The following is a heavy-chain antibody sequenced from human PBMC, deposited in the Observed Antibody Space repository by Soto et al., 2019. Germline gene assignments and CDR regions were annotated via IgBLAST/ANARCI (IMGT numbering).Heavy chain of an antibody. Sequence: ASVKVSCKASGYTFTSYGISWVRQAPGQGLEWMGWISAYNGNTNYAQKLQGRVTMTTDTSTSTAYMELRSLRSDDTAVYYCARDGPYYGDYEVLDYWGQGTLVTAPQ. V-gene: IGHV1-18*01. CDR1: GYTFTSYG. CDR3: ARDGPYYGDYEVLDY. CDR2: ISAYNGNT. J-gene: IGHJ4*02. D-gene: IGHD4-17*01.